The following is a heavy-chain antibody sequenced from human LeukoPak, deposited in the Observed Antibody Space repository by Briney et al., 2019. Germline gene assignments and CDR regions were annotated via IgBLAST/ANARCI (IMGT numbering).Heavy chain of an antibody. D-gene: IGHD6-6*01. V-gene: IGHV3-74*01. CDR2: FNSDGRSI. CDR3: AIVRYSSSSSDGFDI. CDR1: GVTFSSYR. J-gene: IGHJ3*02. Sequence: PGGSLRLSCAASGVTFSSYRMQWGRRAPGRGRVWVSRFNSDGRSITYANSLKGRFTISRDNGKNTQFLPMYSLRAEDTAVYYCAIVRYSSSSSDGFDIWGQGTRVTVSS.